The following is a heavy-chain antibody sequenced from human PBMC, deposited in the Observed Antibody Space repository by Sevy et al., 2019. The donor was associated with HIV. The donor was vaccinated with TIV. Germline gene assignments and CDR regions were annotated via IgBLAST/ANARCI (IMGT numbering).Heavy chain of an antibody. CDR2: ISYEGSNI. V-gene: IGHV3-30*18. D-gene: IGHD3-10*01. CDR1: ALTFTRYA. J-gene: IGHJ4*02. CDR3: AKDLHPPGPVRGANFDY. Sequence: GGSLRLSCAASALTFTRYAFHWVRQAPGKGPGGLGVISYEGSNINYGPSGKGRFTISRDNSTNTLYLQMNDMRTEDTSVYYCAKDLHPPGPVRGANFDYWGRGTLVTVSS.